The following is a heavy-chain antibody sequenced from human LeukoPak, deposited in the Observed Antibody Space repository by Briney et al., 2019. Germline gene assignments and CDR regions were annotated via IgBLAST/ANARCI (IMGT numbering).Heavy chain of an antibody. CDR2: VIPIFGTA. Sequence: GASVKVSCKASGGTFSSYAISWVRQAPGQGLEWMGGVIPIFGTANYAQKFQGRVTITADESTSTAYMELSSLRSEDTAVYYCASPYDFWSGYERMGYYYYYYMDVWGKGTTVTISS. D-gene: IGHD3-3*01. J-gene: IGHJ6*03. CDR3: ASPYDFWSGYERMGYYYYYYMDV. CDR1: GGTFSSYA. V-gene: IGHV1-69*13.